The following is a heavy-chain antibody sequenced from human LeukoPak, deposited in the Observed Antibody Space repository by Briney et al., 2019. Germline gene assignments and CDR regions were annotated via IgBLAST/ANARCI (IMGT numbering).Heavy chain of an antibody. Sequence: KTSQTLSLTCTVSGGSISSDDYYWSWIRQPPGKGLEWIGYIYYSGSTYYNPSLKSRVTISVDTSKNQFSLKLSSVTAADTAVYYCASRTLRFLEWYGDYWGQGTLVTVSS. CDR3: ASRTLRFLEWYGDY. J-gene: IGHJ4*02. CDR1: GGSISSDDYY. V-gene: IGHV4-30-4*08. D-gene: IGHD3-3*01. CDR2: IYYSGST.